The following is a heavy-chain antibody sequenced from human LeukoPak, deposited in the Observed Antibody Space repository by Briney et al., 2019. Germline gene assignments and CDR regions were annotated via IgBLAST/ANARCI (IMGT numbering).Heavy chain of an antibody. CDR2: IYYSGST. D-gene: IGHD3-22*01. CDR3: ARDRDSSGCYGSYAFDI. Sequence: SETLSLTCTVSGGSISSYYWSWIRQPPGKGLEWIGYIYYSGSTNYNPSLKSRVTISVDTSKNQFSLKLSSVTAADTAVYYCARDRDSSGCYGSYAFDIWGQGTMVTVSS. CDR1: GGSISSYY. J-gene: IGHJ3*02. V-gene: IGHV4-59*01.